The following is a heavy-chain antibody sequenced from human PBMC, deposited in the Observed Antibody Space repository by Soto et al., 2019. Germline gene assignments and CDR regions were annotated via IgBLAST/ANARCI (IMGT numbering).Heavy chain of an antibody. J-gene: IGHJ4*02. V-gene: IGHV3-30*03. CDR3: VAGQYYFDY. Sequence: QVQLVESGGGVVQPGRSLRLSCAASGFPFSSYGMHWVREDPGKGLEWVAVISYDGSNKYYADSVKGRFTISRDNSASTLYLQMNSLRPEDTALYYCVAGQYYFDYRGQGTLVTVSP. CDR1: GFPFSSYG. CDR2: ISYDGSNK.